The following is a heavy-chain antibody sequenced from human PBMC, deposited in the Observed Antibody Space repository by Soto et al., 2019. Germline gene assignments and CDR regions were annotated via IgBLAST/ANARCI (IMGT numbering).Heavy chain of an antibody. CDR1: GFTFSDYA. V-gene: IGHV3-15*01. Sequence: PGGSLRLSCAASGFTFSDYAMHWVRQAPGKGPEWVGRVKSKTDGETTGYAAPVRGRFTISRDDSKNMLYLQMSSLKSEDTALYYCTRDAIAAAGTWWFDPWGQGTLVTVSS. J-gene: IGHJ5*02. D-gene: IGHD6-13*01. CDR3: TRDAIAAAGTWWFDP. CDR2: VKSKTDGETT.